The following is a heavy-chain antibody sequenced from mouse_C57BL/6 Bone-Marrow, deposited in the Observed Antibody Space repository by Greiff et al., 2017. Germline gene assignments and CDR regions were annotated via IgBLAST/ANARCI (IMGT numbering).Heavy chain of an antibody. CDR2: ISSGSSTI. J-gene: IGHJ2*01. D-gene: IGHD1-1*01. CDR3: ARRYYGSSYRGDYFDY. CDR1: GFTFSDYG. V-gene: IGHV5-17*01. Sequence: DVMLVESGGGLVKPGGSLKLSCAASGFTFSDYGMHWVRQAPEKGLEWVAYISSGSSTIYYADTVKGRFTISRDNAKNTLFLQMTSLRSEDTAMYYCARRYYGSSYRGDYFDYWGQGTTLTVSS.